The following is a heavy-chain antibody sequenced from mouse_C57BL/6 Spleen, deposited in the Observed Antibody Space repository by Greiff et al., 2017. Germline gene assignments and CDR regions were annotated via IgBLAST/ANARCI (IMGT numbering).Heavy chain of an antibody. V-gene: IGHV1-81*01. Sequence: VQLQQSGAELARPGASVKLSCKASGYTFTSYGISWVKQRTGQGLEWIGEIYPRSGNTYYNEKFKGKATLTADKSSSTADMELRRLTSEDSAVYFCARGGYGNYEGFYAMDYWGQGTSVTVSS. CDR2: IYPRSGNT. CDR3: ARGGYGNYEGFYAMDY. J-gene: IGHJ4*01. D-gene: IGHD2-10*02. CDR1: GYTFTSYG.